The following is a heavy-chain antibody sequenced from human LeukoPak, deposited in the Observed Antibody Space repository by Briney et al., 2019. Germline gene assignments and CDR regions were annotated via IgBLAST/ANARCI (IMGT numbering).Heavy chain of an antibody. Sequence: GGSLRLSCAASGFTFSSYSMTWVRQAPGKGLEWVSSISSSSSYIYYADSVKGRFTISRDNAKNSLYLQMNSLRAEDTAVYYCAREQEYDFWSGYSRYYFDYWGQGTLVTVSS. D-gene: IGHD3-3*01. V-gene: IGHV3-21*01. CDR3: AREQEYDFWSGYSRYYFDY. J-gene: IGHJ4*02. CDR2: ISSSSSYI. CDR1: GFTFSSYS.